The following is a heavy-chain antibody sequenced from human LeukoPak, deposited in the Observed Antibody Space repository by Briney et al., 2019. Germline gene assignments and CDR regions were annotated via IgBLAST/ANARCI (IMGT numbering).Heavy chain of an antibody. CDR3: ARNENSGWGYFDY. CDR2: ISASGGST. V-gene: IGHV3-23*01. Sequence: GGSLRLSCAASGFTFSNFAMSWVRQAPGKGLEWVSVISASGGSTYYADSVKGRFTISRDNPKNTLYLQMNSLRAEDTAVYYCARNENSGWGYFDYWGQGTLVTVSS. D-gene: IGHD5-12*01. CDR1: GFTFSNFA. J-gene: IGHJ4*02.